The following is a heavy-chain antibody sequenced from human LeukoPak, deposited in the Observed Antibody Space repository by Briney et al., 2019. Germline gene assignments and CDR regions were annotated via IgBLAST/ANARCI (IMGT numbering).Heavy chain of an antibody. Sequence: ASVKVSCKASGGTFSSYATFSSYAISWVRQAPGQGLEWMGGIIPIFGTANYAQKFQGRVTITTDESTSTAYMELSSLRSEDTAVYYCARAAYGFWSGSFFDYWGQGTLVTVSS. D-gene: IGHD3-3*01. J-gene: IGHJ4*02. CDR3: ARAAYGFWSGSFFDY. CDR2: IIPIFGTA. V-gene: IGHV1-69*05. CDR1: GGTFSSYATFSSYA.